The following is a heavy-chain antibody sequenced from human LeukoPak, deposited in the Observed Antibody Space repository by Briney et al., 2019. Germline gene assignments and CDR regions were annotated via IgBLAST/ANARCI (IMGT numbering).Heavy chain of an antibody. CDR1: GYTFTGYY. D-gene: IGHD2-15*01. CDR2: INPNSGGT. V-gene: IGHV1-2*06. CDR3: ARACSGGSCYSDNWIDP. Sequence: ASVKVSCKASGYTFTGYYIHWVRQAPGQGLEWMGRINPNSGGTNYAQKFQGRVTMTRDTSISTAYMELSRLRSDDTAVYYRARACSGGSCYSDNWIDPWGQGTLVTVSS. J-gene: IGHJ5*02.